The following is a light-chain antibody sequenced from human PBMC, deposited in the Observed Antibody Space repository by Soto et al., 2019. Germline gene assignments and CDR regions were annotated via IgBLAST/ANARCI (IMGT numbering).Light chain of an antibody. Sequence: QCVLTQPASVCGSPGQSITISCTSTSSDVGNYYVVSWYQQDPDKAPKLMIYEGNKRPSGVSNRFSGSKSGNTASLTISGLQAEDEADYYCSANAGGSTLVFGGGTKLTV. V-gene: IGLV2-23*01. CDR2: EGN. CDR1: SSDVGNYYV. CDR3: SANAGGSTLV. J-gene: IGLJ2*01.